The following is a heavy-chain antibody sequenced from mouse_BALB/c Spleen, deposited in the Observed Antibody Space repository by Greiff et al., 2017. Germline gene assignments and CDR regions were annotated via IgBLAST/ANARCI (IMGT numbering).Heavy chain of an antibody. CDR3: ASVYDGYLHAMDY. V-gene: IGHV3-8*02. D-gene: IGHD2-3*01. CDR1: GDSITSGY. J-gene: IGHJ4*01. Sequence: EVMLVESGPSLVKPSQTLSLTCSVTGDSITSGYWNWIRKFPGNKLEYMGYISYSGSTYYNPSLKSRISITRDTSKNQYYLQLNSVTTEDTATYYCASVYDGYLHAMDYWGQGTSVTVSS. CDR2: ISYSGST.